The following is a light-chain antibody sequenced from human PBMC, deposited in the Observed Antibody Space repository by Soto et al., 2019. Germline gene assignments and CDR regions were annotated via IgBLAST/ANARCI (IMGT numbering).Light chain of an antibody. CDR3: QQYHDSPMNT. CDR2: GAS. Sequence: VLPQSPDTLSLSPGDRATLSCRASQSVRSTFLAWYQQKPGQAPRLLIYGASNRAAGIPERFSGSASGTEFTLTINRLEPDDSAVYYCQQYHDSPMNTFGQGTKLQIK. J-gene: IGKJ2*01. V-gene: IGKV3-20*01. CDR1: QSVRSTF.